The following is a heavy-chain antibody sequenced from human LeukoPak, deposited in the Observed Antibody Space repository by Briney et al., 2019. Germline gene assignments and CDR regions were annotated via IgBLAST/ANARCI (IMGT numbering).Heavy chain of an antibody. V-gene: IGHV2-5*02. J-gene: IGHJ6*03. CDR1: GFSLSTSGVG. CDR2: IYWDDDK. Sequence: SGPTLVNPTQTLTLTCTFSGFSLSTSGVGVGWIRQPPGKALEWLALIYWDDDKRYSPSLKSRLTITKDTSKNQVVLTMTNMDPVDTATYFCAHIRSGSQWIYYYYMDVWGKGTTVTVSS. CDR3: AHIRSGSQWIYYYYMDV. D-gene: IGHD3-10*01.